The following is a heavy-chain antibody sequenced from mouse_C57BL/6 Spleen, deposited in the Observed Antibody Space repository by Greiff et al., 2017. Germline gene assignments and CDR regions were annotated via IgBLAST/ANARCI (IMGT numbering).Heavy chain of an antibody. D-gene: IGHD2-4*01. V-gene: IGHV1-50*01. CDR2: IDPSDSYT. CDR3: ARPYYDYDGGWFAY. Sequence: QVQLKQPGAELVKPGASVKLSCKASGYTFTSYWMQWVKQRPGQGLEWIGEIDPSDSYTNYNQKFKGKATLTVDTSSSTAYMQLSSLTSEDSAVYYCARPYYDYDGGWFAYWGQGTLVTVSA. J-gene: IGHJ3*01. CDR1: GYTFTSYW.